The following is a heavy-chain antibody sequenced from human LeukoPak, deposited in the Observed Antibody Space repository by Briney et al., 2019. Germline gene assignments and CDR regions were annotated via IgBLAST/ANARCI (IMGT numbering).Heavy chain of an antibody. CDR2: IYYSGST. D-gene: IGHD3-22*01. J-gene: IGHJ1*01. CDR3: ARSSSGYYSEYFQH. V-gene: IGHV4-39*07. CDR1: GGSISSSSYY. Sequence: SETLSLTCTVSGGSISSSSYYWGWIRQPPGKGLEWIGSIYYSGSTYYNPSLKSRVTISVDTSKNQFSLKLSSVTAADTAVYYCARSSSGYYSEYFQHWGQGTLVTVSS.